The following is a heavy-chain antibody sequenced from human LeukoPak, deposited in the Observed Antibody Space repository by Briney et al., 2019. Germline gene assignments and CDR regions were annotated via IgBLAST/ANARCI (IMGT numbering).Heavy chain of an antibody. Sequence: GASVKVSCKASAYTFTGYYMHWVRQAPGQGLEWMGIINPSGGSTSYAQKFQGRVTMTRDMSTSTVYMELSSLRSEDTAVYYCARQSGITMIVVVNHFDYWGQGTLVTVSS. J-gene: IGHJ4*02. V-gene: IGHV1-46*01. CDR2: INPSGGST. D-gene: IGHD3-22*01. CDR3: ARQSGITMIVVVNHFDY. CDR1: AYTFTGYY.